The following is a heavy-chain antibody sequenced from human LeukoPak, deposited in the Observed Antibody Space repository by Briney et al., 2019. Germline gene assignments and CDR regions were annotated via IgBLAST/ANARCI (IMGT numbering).Heavy chain of an antibody. CDR1: GGSISSSSYY. V-gene: IGHV4-39*01. Sequence: KPSETLSLTCTVSGGSISSSSYYWGWIRQPPGKGLEWIGSIFYSGSTYYNPSLRSRVTISVDTSKNQFSLKLSSVTAADTAVYYCARQNYGATVADYWGQGTLVTVSS. CDR2: IFYSGST. D-gene: IGHD4-17*01. CDR3: ARQNYGATVADY. J-gene: IGHJ4*02.